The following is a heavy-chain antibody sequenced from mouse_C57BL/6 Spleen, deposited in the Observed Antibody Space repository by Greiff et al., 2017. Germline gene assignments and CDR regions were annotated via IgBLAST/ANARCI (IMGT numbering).Heavy chain of an antibody. J-gene: IGHJ1*03. CDR3: ARLNYYGSSLGYFDV. Sequence: VQLQQPGAELVRPGSSVKLSCKASGYTFTSSWMHWVKQRPIQGLEWIGNIDPSDSETHYNQKFKDKATLTVDKSSSTAYMQLSSLTSEDSAVYYCARLNYYGSSLGYFDVWGTGTTVTVSS. D-gene: IGHD1-1*01. CDR1: GYTFTSSW. V-gene: IGHV1-52*01. CDR2: IDPSDSET.